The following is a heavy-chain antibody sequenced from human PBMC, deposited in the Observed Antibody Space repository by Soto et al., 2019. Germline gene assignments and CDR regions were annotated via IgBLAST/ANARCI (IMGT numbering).Heavy chain of an antibody. Sequence: QVQLVESGGGVVQPGRSLRLSCAASGFTFSSYGMHWVRQAPGKGLEWVAVIWYDGSNKYYADSVKGRFTISRDNSKNTLYLQMNSLRAEDTAVYYCARWAYDFWSSYPRYYYYGMDVWGQGTTVTVSS. V-gene: IGHV3-33*01. D-gene: IGHD3-3*01. CDR2: IWYDGSNK. CDR1: GFTFSSYG. CDR3: ARWAYDFWSSYPRYYYYGMDV. J-gene: IGHJ6*02.